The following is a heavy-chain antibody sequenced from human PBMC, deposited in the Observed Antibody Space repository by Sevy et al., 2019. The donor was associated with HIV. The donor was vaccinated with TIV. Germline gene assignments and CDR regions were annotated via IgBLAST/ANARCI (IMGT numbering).Heavy chain of an antibody. J-gene: IGHJ6*03. Sequence: ASVKVSCKASGGTFSSYAISWVRQAPGQGLEWMGGIIPILGIANYPQKFQGRVTITADKSTSTAYMELSSLRSEDTAVNYWARDAYYNWNLTGDATNWRNYYYYMDVWGKGTTVTVSS. CDR2: IIPILGIA. CDR1: GGTFSSYA. D-gene: IGHD1-20*01. CDR3: ARDAYYNWNLTGDATNWRNYYYYMDV. V-gene: IGHV1-69*10.